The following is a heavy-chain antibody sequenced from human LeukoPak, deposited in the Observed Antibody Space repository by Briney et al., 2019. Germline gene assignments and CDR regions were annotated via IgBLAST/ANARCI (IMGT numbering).Heavy chain of an antibody. CDR3: AREGSNDYGDYNY. J-gene: IGHJ4*02. D-gene: IGHD4-17*01. CDR2: IYHSGST. V-gene: IGHV4-38-2*02. CDR1: GYSISSGYY. Sequence: SETLSLTCTVSGYSISSGYYWGWIRQPPGKGLEWIGSIYHSGSTYYNPSLKSRVTISVDTSKNQFSLKLSSATAADTAVYYCAREGSNDYGDYNYWGQGTLVTVSS.